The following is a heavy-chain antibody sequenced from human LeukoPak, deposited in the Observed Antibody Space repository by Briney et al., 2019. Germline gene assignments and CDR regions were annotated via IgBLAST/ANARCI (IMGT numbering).Heavy chain of an antibody. CDR1: GYTFTGSY. D-gene: IGHD5-12*01. Sequence: GASVKVSCKASGYTFTGSYMHWLRQAPGQGLEWMGWIHPNSDSSSYSQKFQDRVTMTRDTAINTDYLELSRLTSDDTAVYYCARSGFFWGLDLWGQGTLVTVSS. J-gene: IGHJ5*02. V-gene: IGHV1-2*02. CDR3: ARSGFFWGLDL. CDR2: IHPNSDSS.